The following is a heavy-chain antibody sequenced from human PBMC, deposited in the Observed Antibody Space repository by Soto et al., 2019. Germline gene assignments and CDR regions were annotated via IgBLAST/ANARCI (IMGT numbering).Heavy chain of an antibody. CDR2: IYYSGST. D-gene: IGHD2-2*02. J-gene: IGHJ2*01. CDR3: ARRTLLYCSSTSCYTRGGPRWYFDL. CDR1: GGSISSYY. Sequence: SETLSLTCTVSGGSISSYYWSWIRQPPGKGLEWIGYIYYSGSTNYNPSLKSRVTISVDTSRNQFSLRLSSVTAADTAVYYCARRTLLYCSSTSCYTRGGPRWYFDLWGRGTLVTVSS. V-gene: IGHV4-59*08.